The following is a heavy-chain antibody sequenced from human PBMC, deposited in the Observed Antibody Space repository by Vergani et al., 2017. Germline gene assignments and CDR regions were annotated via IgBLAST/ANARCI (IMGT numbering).Heavy chain of an antibody. V-gene: IGHV3-30*02. Sequence: QVQLVESGGGVVQPGGSLRLSCAASGFTFSSYGMYWVRQAPGKGLEWVAFIRYDGSNKYYADSVKGRFTISRDNSKNTLYLQMNSLRAEDTAVYYCAKASRSVVMWYYGMDVWGQGTTVTVSS. CDR3: AKASRSVVMWYYGMDV. J-gene: IGHJ6*02. CDR2: IRYDGSNK. D-gene: IGHD3-22*01. CDR1: GFTFSSYG.